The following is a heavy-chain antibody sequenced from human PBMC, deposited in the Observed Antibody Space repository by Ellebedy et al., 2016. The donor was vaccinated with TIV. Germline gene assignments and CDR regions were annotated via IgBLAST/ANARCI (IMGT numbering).Heavy chain of an antibody. J-gene: IGHJ4*02. D-gene: IGHD6-13*01. CDR3: ARGRKVFIASAGTRRALFDY. CDR2: INHGGST. V-gene: IGHV4-34*01. Sequence: SQTLSLTCAVYGGSFSGYYWTWIRQPPGKGLEWIGEINHGGSTKYNPSLKSRVSISVDTSKNQFSLKLNSVTAADTAVYYCARGRKVFIASAGTRRALFDYWGQGTLATVSS. CDR1: GGSFSGYY.